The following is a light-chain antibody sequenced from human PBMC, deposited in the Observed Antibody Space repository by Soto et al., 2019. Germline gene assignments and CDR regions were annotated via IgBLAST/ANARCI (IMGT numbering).Light chain of an antibody. J-gene: IGLJ1*01. V-gene: IGLV2-14*01. CDR3: SSYTRSSTRV. CDR1: SSDVGGYNY. CDR2: DVS. Sequence: QSVLTQPASVSGSPGQSITISCTGTSSDVGGYNYVSWYQQHPGKAPKLMIYDVSNRPSGVSNRFSGSKSGNTASLTISGLQAEDEADYYCSSYTRSSTRVFGTATKVTVL.